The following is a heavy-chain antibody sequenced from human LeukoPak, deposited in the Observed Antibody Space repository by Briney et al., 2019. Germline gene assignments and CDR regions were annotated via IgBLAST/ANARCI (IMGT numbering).Heavy chain of an antibody. Sequence: SETLSLTCTVSGGSISSSSYYWGWIRQPPGKGLEWIGSIYYSGSTYYNPSLKSRVTISVDTSKNQFSLKLSSVTAADTAVYYCARGNQGIFEGSAFLDYWGQGTLVTVSS. J-gene: IGHJ4*02. D-gene: IGHD6-13*01. V-gene: IGHV4-39*07. CDR3: ARGNQGIFEGSAFLDY. CDR2: IYYSGST. CDR1: GGSISSSSYY.